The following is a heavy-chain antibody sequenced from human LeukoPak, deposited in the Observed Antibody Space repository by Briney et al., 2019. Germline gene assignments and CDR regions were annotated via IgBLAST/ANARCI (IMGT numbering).Heavy chain of an antibody. J-gene: IGHJ4*02. Sequence: SETLSLTCTVSGGSISSYYWSWIRQPPGKGLEWIGYIYYSGTTNYNPSLKSRVTISVDASKNQFSLKLSSVTAADTAVYYCERVNLRSIAALDYWGQGTLVTVSS. V-gene: IGHV4-59*01. CDR3: ERVNLRSIAALDY. CDR1: GGSISSYY. CDR2: IYYSGTT. D-gene: IGHD6-6*01.